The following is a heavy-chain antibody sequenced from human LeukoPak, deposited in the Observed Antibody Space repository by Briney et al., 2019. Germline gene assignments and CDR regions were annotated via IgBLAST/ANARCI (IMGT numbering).Heavy chain of an antibody. V-gene: IGHV3-30*03. J-gene: IGHJ6*02. CDR1: GFTFSSYG. Sequence: PGGSLRLSCAASGFTFSSYGMHWVRQAPGKGLEWVAVISYDGSNKYYADSVKGRFTISRDNSKNTLYLQMNSLRAEDTAVYYCARGLYSRYYYYGMDVWGQGTTVTVSS. CDR3: ARGLYSRYYYYGMDV. D-gene: IGHD5-18*01. CDR2: ISYDGSNK.